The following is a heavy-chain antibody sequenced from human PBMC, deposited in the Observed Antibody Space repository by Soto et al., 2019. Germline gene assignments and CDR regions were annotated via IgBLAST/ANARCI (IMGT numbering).Heavy chain of an antibody. CDR3: ANGPPKVGYILLVFDS. V-gene: IGHV3-23*01. CDR1: GFTFSNFA. Sequence: GGSLRLSCAASGFTFSNFAMNWVRQSPGKGLEWVSLISSGGESTYYADSVKGRFTISRDNSKSALYLQVNSLGAEDTAMYFCANGPPKVGYILLVFDSWGQGTLVTASS. J-gene: IGHJ4*02. D-gene: IGHD1-26*01. CDR2: ISSGGEST.